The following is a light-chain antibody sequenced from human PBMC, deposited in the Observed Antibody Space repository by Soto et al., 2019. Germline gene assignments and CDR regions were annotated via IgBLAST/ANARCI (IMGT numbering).Light chain of an antibody. CDR1: NGHSTYA. CDR2: LSSDGSH. V-gene: IGLV4-69*01. Sequence: QSVLTQSPSASASLGASVKLTCTLSNGHSTYAIAWHQQQPEKGPRYLMRLSSDGSHIKGDGIPDRFSGSSSGTERYLTISSLQSEDEADYYCQTWNTDYVLFGGGTKLTVL. J-gene: IGLJ2*01. CDR3: QTWNTDYVL.